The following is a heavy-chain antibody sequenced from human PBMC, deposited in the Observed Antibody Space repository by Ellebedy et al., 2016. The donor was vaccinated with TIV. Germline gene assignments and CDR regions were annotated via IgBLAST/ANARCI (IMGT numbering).Heavy chain of an antibody. CDR3: ARDGATGYSGYDGWFDP. D-gene: IGHD5-12*01. J-gene: IGHJ5*02. CDR2: IWYDGSNK. Sequence: PGGSLRLSCAASGFTFSSYGMHWVRQAPGKGLEWVAVIWYDGSNKYYADSVKGRFTISRDNSKNTLYLQMNSLRAEDTAVYYCARDGATGYSGYDGWFDPWGQGTLVTVSS. CDR1: GFTFSSYG. V-gene: IGHV3-33*01.